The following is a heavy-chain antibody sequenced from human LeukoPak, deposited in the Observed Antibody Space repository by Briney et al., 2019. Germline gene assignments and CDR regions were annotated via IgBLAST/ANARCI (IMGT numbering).Heavy chain of an antibody. V-gene: IGHV3-23*01. CDR1: GFTFSSYE. J-gene: IGHJ5*02. CDR2: ISGSGGNT. Sequence: GGSLRLSCAASGFTFSSYEMNWVRQAPGKGLEWVSGISGSGGNTYYADSVKGRFTISRDNSKNTLHLQMNSLRAEDTAVYYCAKDDNYIRFLSWGQGTLVTVSS. D-gene: IGHD3-16*01. CDR3: AKDDNYIRFLS.